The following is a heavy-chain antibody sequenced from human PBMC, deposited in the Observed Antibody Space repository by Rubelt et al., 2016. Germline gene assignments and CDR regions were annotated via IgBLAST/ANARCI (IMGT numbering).Heavy chain of an antibody. J-gene: IGHJ6*02. CDR1: GYTFTSYG. V-gene: IGHV1-18*01. Sequence: KPGASVKVSCKASGYTFTSYGISWVRQAPGQGLEWMGWISAYNGNTNYAQKLQGRVTMTTDTSTRTAYMELRSLRSDDTAVYYCARDRGSEVVVPAANYYYYYGMDVWGQGTTVTVSS. CDR2: ISAYNGNT. D-gene: IGHD2-2*01. CDR3: ARDRGSEVVVPAANYYYYYGMDV.